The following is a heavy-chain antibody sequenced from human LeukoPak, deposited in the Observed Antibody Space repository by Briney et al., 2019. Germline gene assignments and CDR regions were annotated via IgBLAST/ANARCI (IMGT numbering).Heavy chain of an antibody. D-gene: IGHD1-1*01. V-gene: IGHV3-21*01. CDR3: ARGGGEIWNDNY. CDR1: GFTFSSYS. J-gene: IGHJ4*02. Sequence: PGGSLRLSCAASGFTFSSYSMSWVRQAPGKGLEWVSSISSSNSYIYYADSVKGRFTISRDNAKNSLYLQMNSLRAEDTAVYYCARGGGEIWNDNYWGQGTLVTVSS. CDR2: ISSSNSYI.